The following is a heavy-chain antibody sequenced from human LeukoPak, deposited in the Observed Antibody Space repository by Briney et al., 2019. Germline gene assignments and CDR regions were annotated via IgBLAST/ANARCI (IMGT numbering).Heavy chain of an antibody. CDR2: INHSGST. CDR1: GGSFSGYY. V-gene: IGHV4-34*01. Sequence: SETLSLTCAVYGGSFSGYYWSWIRQPPGRGLEWIGEINHSGSTNYNPSLKSRVTISVDTSKNQFSLKLSSVTAADTAVYYCARGPTRGLYQLPIDYRGQGTLVTVSS. J-gene: IGHJ4*02. D-gene: IGHD2-2*01. CDR3: ARGPTRGLYQLPIDY.